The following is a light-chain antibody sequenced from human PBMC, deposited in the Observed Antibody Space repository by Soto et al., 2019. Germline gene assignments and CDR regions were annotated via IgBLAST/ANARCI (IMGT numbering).Light chain of an antibody. CDR3: QQYDISPWT. Sequence: DIVWTHSPGTLSLSPVEISTLSCTASQSVSSSYLAWYQQKPGQPPRLLIYDSSTRATGFPDRFSGSGSGKDFTLTIIRLEPEDFAVYYCQQYDISPWTFGQGTKVDIK. CDR2: DSS. V-gene: IGKV3-20*01. J-gene: IGKJ1*01. CDR1: QSVSSSY.